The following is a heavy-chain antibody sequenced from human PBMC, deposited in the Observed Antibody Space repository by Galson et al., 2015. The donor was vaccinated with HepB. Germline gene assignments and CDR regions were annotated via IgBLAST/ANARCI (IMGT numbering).Heavy chain of an antibody. J-gene: IGHJ4*02. CDR2: ISYDGRNN. Sequence: SLRLSCADSGSTLSNYDMHWVRQAPGKGLEWVAVISYDGRNNHHADSVKGRFTISRDNSKNTLYLQMNSLRHEDTAVYYGARHSGHISGWYSGRGGFDSWGQGTLVTVSA. V-gene: IGHV3-30*03. CDR3: ARHSGHISGWYSGRGGFDS. D-gene: IGHD6-19*01. CDR1: GSTLSNYD.